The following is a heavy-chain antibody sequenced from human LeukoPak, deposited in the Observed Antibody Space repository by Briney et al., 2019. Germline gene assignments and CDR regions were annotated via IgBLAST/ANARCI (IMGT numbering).Heavy chain of an antibody. J-gene: IGHJ4*02. V-gene: IGHV1-8*02. CDR3: ARGGYRWLATYYFDY. CDR2: MNPNSGNT. D-gene: IGHD6-19*01. Sequence: ASVKVSCKASGYTFTSYGISWVRQAPGQGLEWMGWMNPNSGNTGYAQKFQGRVTMTRNTSISTAYMELSSLRSEDTAVYYCARGGYRWLATYYFDYWGQGTLVTVSS. CDR1: GYTFTSYG.